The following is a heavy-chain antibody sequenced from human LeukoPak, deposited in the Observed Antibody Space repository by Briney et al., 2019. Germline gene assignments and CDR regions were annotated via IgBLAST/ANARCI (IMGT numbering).Heavy chain of an antibody. CDR3: ARASDTGRDY. Sequence: GGSLRLSCAASGFTFSSYSMTWVRQAPGKGLEWVSYISSSSSTIYYADSVKGRFTISRDNAKNSLYLQMNSLRAEDTAGYYCARASDTGRDYWGQGTLVTVSS. J-gene: IGHJ4*02. CDR2: ISSSSSTI. D-gene: IGHD5-18*01. V-gene: IGHV3-48*01. CDR1: GFTFSSYS.